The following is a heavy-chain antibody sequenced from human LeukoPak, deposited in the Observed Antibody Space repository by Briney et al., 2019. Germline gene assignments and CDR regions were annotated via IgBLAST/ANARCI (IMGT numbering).Heavy chain of an antibody. CDR2: IRYDGSNK. J-gene: IGHJ4*02. D-gene: IGHD6-13*01. Sequence: PGGSLRLSCAASGFTFSGYGMHWVRQAPGKGLEWVAFIRYDGSNKYYADSVKGRFTISRDNSKNTLYLQMNSLRAEDTAVYYCAKGGSSSWYLFDYWGQGTLVTVSS. V-gene: IGHV3-30*02. CDR3: AKGGSSSWYLFDY. CDR1: GFTFSGYG.